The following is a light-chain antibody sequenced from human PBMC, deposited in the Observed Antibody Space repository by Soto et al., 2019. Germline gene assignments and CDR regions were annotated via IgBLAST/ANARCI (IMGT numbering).Light chain of an antibody. V-gene: IGLV2-11*01. CDR3: GSYSSTDTPFV. CDR1: SSDVGGYKY. J-gene: IGLJ1*01. CDR2: DVS. Sequence: QSALTQPASVSGSPGQSITISCTGTSSDVGGYKYVSWYQQHPGKAPKLMIYDVSKRPSGVPDRFSGSKSGNTASLTISGLQAEDEADYYCGSYSSTDTPFVFGTGTKVTVL.